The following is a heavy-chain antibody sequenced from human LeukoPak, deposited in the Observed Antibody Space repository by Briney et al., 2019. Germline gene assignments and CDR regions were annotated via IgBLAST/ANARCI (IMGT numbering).Heavy chain of an antibody. J-gene: IGHJ4*02. CDR2: TKQDGGEK. V-gene: IGHV3-7*01. Sequence: GGSLRLSCAASGFTFSKYWMSWVRQAPGKGLEWVANTKQDGGEKYYVDSVKGRFTISRDNAKNSLYLQMNSLRAEDTAVYYCARDKWWGQGTLVTVSS. CDR3: ARDKW. CDR1: GFTFSKYW. D-gene: IGHD1-26*01.